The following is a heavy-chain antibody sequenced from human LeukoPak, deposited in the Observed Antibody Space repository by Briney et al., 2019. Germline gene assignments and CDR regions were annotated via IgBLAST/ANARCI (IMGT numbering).Heavy chain of an antibody. J-gene: IGHJ5*02. Sequence: SGPALVXPTQTLTLTCTFSGFTLSTSGMRVSWIRQPPGKALEWLARIDWDDDKFYSTSLKTRLTISKDTSKNQVVLTMTNMDPVDTATYYCARTNYGDYRNWFDPWGQGTLVTVSS. V-gene: IGHV2-70*04. CDR2: IDWDDDK. CDR3: ARTNYGDYRNWFDP. CDR1: GFTLSTSGMR. D-gene: IGHD4-17*01.